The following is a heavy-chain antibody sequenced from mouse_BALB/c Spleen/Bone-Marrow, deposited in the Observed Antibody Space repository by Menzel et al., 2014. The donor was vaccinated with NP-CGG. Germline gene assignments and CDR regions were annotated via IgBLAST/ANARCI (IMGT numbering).Heavy chain of an antibody. CDR2: IHYSGST. J-gene: IGHJ4*01. CDR3: KNCTRRGLYYGYAMDY. CDR1: GYSITSGYS. D-gene: IGHD1-1*02. Sequence: DVQLQESGPDLVKPSQSLSLTCTVTGYSITSGYSWHWIRQFPENKLEWMGYIHYSGSTNYNPSLKSRISVTRDTSKNQFFLQLNSVTTEDTEFNYRKNCTRRGLYYGYAMDYWGQGTSVTVSS. V-gene: IGHV3-1*02.